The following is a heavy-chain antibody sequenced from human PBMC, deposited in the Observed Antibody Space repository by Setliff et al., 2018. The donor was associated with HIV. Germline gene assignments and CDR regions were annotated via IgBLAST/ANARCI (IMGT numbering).Heavy chain of an antibody. CDR2: INHSGST. J-gene: IGHJ5*02. Sequence: PSETLSLTCAVYGGSFSGYYWTWIRQPPGKGLEWIGEINHSGSTNYKPSLKSRVTISVDTSKNHFSLKLNSVTAADTAVYYCARAPGPYGDYNWFDPWGQGALVTVSS. CDR3: ARAPGPYGDYNWFDP. CDR1: GGSFSGYY. V-gene: IGHV4-34*01. D-gene: IGHD4-17*01.